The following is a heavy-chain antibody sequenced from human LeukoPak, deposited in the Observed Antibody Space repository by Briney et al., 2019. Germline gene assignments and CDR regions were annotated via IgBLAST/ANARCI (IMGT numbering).Heavy chain of an antibody. CDR2: ISSSSSYT. CDR1: GFTFSDYY. J-gene: IGHJ6*02. CDR3: ARDVEVAGYYYYYYGMDV. V-gene: IGHV3-11*05. Sequence: PGGSLRLSCAASGFTFSDYYMSWIRQAPGKGLEWVSYISSSSSYTNYADSVKGRFTISRDNAKNSLYLQMNSLRAEDTAVYYCARDVEVAGYYYYYYGMDVWGQGTTVTVSS. D-gene: IGHD6-19*01.